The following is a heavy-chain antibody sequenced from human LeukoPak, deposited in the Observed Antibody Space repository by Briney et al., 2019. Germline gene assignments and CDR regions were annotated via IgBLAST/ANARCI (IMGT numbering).Heavy chain of an antibody. V-gene: IGHV3-21*01. Sequence: GESLRLSCAASGFTFSSYSMNWVRQAPGKGLEWVSSISSSSSYIYYADSVKGRFTISRDNAKNSLYLQMNSLRAEDTAVYYCAKGRRYNILTGYYVTEVDPWGQGTLVTVSS. CDR1: GFTFSSYS. D-gene: IGHD3-9*01. CDR3: AKGRRYNILTGYYVTEVDP. J-gene: IGHJ5*02. CDR2: ISSSSSYI.